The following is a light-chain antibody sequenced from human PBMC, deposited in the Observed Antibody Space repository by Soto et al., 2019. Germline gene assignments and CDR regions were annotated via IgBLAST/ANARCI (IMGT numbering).Light chain of an antibody. CDR3: QSYDSSLSGSV. CDR1: GSNIGSHT. J-gene: IGLJ7*01. Sequence: QSVLTQPPSASGTPGQRVTISCSGSGSNIGSHTVSWYQQLPGTAPNLLIYGNSNRPSGVPDRFSGSKSGTSASLAITGLQAEDEADYYCQSYDSSLSGSVFGSGTQLTVL. CDR2: GNS. V-gene: IGLV1-40*01.